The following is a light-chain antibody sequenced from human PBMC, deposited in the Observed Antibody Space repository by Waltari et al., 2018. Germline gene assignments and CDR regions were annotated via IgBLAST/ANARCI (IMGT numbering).Light chain of an antibody. CDR2: KAS. Sequence: DIQMTQSPSTLSASVGDRVTITCRASQSISNWLVWYQQKPGKAPKLLIYKASTLESGVPSRFSGSGFGTEFTLTISSLQPDDFATYYCQQYNSYSLLTFGGGTKVEIK. CDR3: QQYNSYSLLT. V-gene: IGKV1-5*03. J-gene: IGKJ4*01. CDR1: QSISNW.